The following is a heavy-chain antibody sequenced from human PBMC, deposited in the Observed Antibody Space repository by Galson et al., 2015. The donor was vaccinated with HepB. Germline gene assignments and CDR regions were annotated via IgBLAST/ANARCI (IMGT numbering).Heavy chain of an antibody. J-gene: IGHJ5*01. Sequence: SLRLSCAASGFTFSSYSMNWVRQAPGKGLEWVSSISYSGSYIYYSHSVKGRFTVSRDNAKNSLHLQMHSLRAEDTAVYYCARDRTLGAGFDSWGQGTLVTVSS. V-gene: IGHV3-21*01. CDR3: ARDRTLGAGFDS. CDR2: ISYSGSYI. CDR1: GFTFSSYS.